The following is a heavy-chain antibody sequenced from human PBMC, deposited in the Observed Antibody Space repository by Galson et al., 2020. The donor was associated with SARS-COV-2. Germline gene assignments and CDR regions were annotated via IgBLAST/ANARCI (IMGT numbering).Heavy chain of an antibody. CDR2: IYYSGST. D-gene: IGHD3-10*01. J-gene: IGHJ6*03. V-gene: IGHV4-59*01. CDR1: GGSISSYY. Sequence: SQTLSLTCTVSGGSISSYYWSWIRQPPGKGLEWIGYIYYSGSTNYNPSLKSRVTISVDTSKNQFSLKLSSVTAADTAVYYCAGGITYYYGSGSYEDHMDGYYYYMDVWGKGTTVTVSS. CDR3: AGGITYYYGSGSYEDHMDGYYYYMDV.